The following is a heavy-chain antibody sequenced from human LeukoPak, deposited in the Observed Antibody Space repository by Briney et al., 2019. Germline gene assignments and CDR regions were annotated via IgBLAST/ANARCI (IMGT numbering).Heavy chain of an antibody. J-gene: IGHJ4*02. Sequence: GRSLRLSCAASGFTFEDYAMHWVRQVPGKGLEWVSGISWNSGNSGYGDSVEGRFSISRDNAKNSLYLHMNSLRAEDTAFYYCACGHSYGYGNYFDSWGQGTLVTVSS. V-gene: IGHV3-9*01. CDR3: ACGHSYGYGNYFDS. CDR2: ISWNSGNS. CDR1: GFTFEDYA. D-gene: IGHD5-18*01.